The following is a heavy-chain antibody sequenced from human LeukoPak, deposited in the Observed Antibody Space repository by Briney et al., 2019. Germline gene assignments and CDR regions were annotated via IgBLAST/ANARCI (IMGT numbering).Heavy chain of an antibody. J-gene: IGHJ4*02. Sequence: GGSLRLSCAASGFTFSDYWMSWVRQAPGKGLEWVANIRQDGSEKYYVDSVKGRFTISRDNAKNSLHLQMNTLRAEDTAVYYCAKAGYGSGSSSFDQWGQGTLVTVSS. V-gene: IGHV3-7*01. D-gene: IGHD3-10*01. CDR2: IRQDGSEK. CDR3: AKAGYGSGSSSFDQ. CDR1: GFTFSDYW.